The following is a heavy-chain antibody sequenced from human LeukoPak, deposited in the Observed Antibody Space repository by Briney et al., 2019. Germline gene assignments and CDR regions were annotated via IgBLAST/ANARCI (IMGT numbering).Heavy chain of an antibody. CDR3: ARGGSDYGDYGYNWFDP. CDR2: ISSSSSYI. V-gene: IGHV3-21*01. Sequence: PGGSLRLSCAASGFTFSSYSMNWVRQAPGKGLEWVSSISSSSSYIYYAGSAKGRFTISRDNAKNSLYLQMNSLRAEDTAVYYCARGGSDYGDYGYNWFDPWGQGTLVTVSS. CDR1: GFTFSSYS. D-gene: IGHD4-17*01. J-gene: IGHJ5*02.